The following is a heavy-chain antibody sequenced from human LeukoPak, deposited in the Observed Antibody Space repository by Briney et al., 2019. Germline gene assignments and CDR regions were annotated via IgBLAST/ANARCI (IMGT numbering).Heavy chain of an antibody. D-gene: IGHD1-14*01. Sequence: GGSLRLPCAGSGFTFGGYGMHWFRQTPGKGLEWVAVIAYDGSRAFYADSVKGRFTISRDSSENTMSVQMDDLRAEDTAVYYCTRYNNDHFDYWGQGTLVTVSS. V-gene: IGHV3-33*01. CDR3: TRYNNDHFDY. J-gene: IGHJ4*02. CDR1: GFTFGGYG. CDR2: IAYDGSRA.